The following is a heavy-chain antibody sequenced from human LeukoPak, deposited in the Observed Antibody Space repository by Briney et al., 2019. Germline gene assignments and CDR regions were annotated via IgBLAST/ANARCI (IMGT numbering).Heavy chain of an antibody. V-gene: IGHV3-23*01. CDR2: ISGSGAGT. J-gene: IGHJ4*02. D-gene: IGHD3-22*01. CDR1: GFTFSSYA. Sequence: PGASLRVSCAASGFTFSSYAMSWVRQAPGKGLEWVSAISGSGAGTYYADSVKGRFTISRDNSKNTLYLQMNSLRAEDTAVYYCAKGPAYYYESSGYYYWDYWGQGTLVTVSS. CDR3: AKGPAYYYESSGYYYWDY.